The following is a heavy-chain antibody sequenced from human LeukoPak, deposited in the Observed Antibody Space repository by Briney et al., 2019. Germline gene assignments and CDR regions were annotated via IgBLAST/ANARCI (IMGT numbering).Heavy chain of an antibody. CDR2: INAGNGNT. J-gene: IGHJ6*02. V-gene: IGHV1-3*01. CDR3: ARSILVVPVASHYNYGVDV. Sequence: ASVTVSFTGSGYTFAKYAIHWVRQAPGQRLEGMGWINAGNGNTRYSQKFQGGVTITRDTSASTAYMELSSLRSEDTAVYYCARSILVVPVASHYNYGVDVWGQGTTVTVSS. D-gene: IGHD2-2*01. CDR1: GYTFAKYA.